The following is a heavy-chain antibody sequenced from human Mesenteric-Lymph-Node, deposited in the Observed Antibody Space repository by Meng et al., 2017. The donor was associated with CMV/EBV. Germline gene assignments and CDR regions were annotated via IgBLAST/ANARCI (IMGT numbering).Heavy chain of an antibody. D-gene: IGHD6-19*01. Sequence: ASVKVSCKASGGTFSSYAISWVRQAPGQGLEWMGWISAYNGNTNYAQKLQGRVTMTTDTSTSTAYMELRSLRSDDTAVYYCARAGGGAVAGTYWGQGTLVTVSS. CDR1: GGTFSSYA. CDR3: ARAGGGAVAGTY. CDR2: ISAYNGNT. J-gene: IGHJ4*02. V-gene: IGHV1-18*01.